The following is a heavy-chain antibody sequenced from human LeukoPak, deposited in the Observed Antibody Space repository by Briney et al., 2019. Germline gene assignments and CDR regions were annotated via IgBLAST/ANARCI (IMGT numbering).Heavy chain of an antibody. CDR3: ARDPSGSYSPLYFDY. J-gene: IGHJ4*02. V-gene: IGHV3-30*01. CDR2: ISSDGSKK. CDR1: GISLRAYA. D-gene: IGHD3-22*01. Sequence: GGPLRLSCVASGISLRAYAIHWVRQAPGNRPEGGAVISSDGSKKFYADSVKGRFTISRDNAENTLYLQMNSLRPEDAAVYYCARDPSGSYSPLYFDYWGQGTLVTVSS.